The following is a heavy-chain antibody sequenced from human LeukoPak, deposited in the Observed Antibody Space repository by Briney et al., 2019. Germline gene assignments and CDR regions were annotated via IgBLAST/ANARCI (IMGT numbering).Heavy chain of an antibody. Sequence: GSSVKVSCKASGGTFSSYAISWVRQAPGQGLERMGGIIPIFGTANYAQKFQGRVTITTDESTSTAYMELSSLRSEDTAVYYCATQRGDSSGYYGGYWGQGTLVTVSS. J-gene: IGHJ4*02. CDR2: IIPIFGTA. D-gene: IGHD3-22*01. CDR3: ATQRGDSSGYYGGY. V-gene: IGHV1-69*05. CDR1: GGTFSSYA.